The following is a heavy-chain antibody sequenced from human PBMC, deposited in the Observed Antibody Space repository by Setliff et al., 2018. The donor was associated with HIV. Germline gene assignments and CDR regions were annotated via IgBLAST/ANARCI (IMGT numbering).Heavy chain of an antibody. CDR3: AKGLRGDSSGYYAY. V-gene: IGHV3-33*06. J-gene: IGHJ4*02. Sequence: GGSLRLSCAASGFTFSNYGMHWVRQAPGKGLEWVAVIWYDGSSKYYADSVKGRFTISRDNSKNTLYLQMNSLRAEDTAVHYCAKGLRGDSSGYYAYWGQGTLVTVSS. D-gene: IGHD3-22*01. CDR1: GFTFSNYG. CDR2: IWYDGSSK.